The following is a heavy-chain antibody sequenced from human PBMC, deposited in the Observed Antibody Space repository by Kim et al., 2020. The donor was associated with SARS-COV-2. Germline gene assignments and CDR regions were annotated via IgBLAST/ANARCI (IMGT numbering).Heavy chain of an antibody. D-gene: IGHD3-9*01. CDR1: GFTFSSYS. J-gene: IGHJ2*01. CDR2: ISSSSSYI. Sequence: GGSLRLSCAASGFTFSSYSMNWVRQAPGKGLEWVSSISSSSSYIYYADSVKGRFTISRDNAKNSLYLQMNSLRAEDTAVYYCARDHGPYYDILTGCSYTYWYFDLRGRDTLVTVST. V-gene: IGHV3-21*01. CDR3: ARDHGPYYDILTGCSYTYWYFDL.